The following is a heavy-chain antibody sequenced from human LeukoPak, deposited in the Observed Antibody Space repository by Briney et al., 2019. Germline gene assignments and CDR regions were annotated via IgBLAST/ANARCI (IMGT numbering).Heavy chain of an antibody. D-gene: IGHD3-10*01. CDR1: GFTFSNAW. V-gene: IGHV3-66*01. CDR2: IYSGGST. Sequence: GGSLRLSCAASGFTFSNAWMSWVRQAPGKGLEWVSVIYSGGSTYYADSVKGRFTISRDNSKNTLYLQMNSLRAEGTAVYYCARVPLWFGELLSTDYWGQGTLVTVSS. CDR3: ARVPLWFGELLSTDY. J-gene: IGHJ4*02.